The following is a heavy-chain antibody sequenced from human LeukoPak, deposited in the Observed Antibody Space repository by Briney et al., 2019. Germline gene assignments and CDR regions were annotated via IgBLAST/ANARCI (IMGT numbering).Heavy chain of an antibody. CDR3: AIHYTEDIVVGPAASPETRNNWFDP. CDR1: GGSISSYY. V-gene: IGHV4-59*01. J-gene: IGHJ5*02. D-gene: IGHD2-2*01. Sequence: PSETLSLTCTVSGGSISSYYWSWIRQPPGKGLEWIGYIYYSGSTNYNPSLKSRVTISADTSKNQFSLKLSSMTAADPAVYYCAIHYTEDIVVGPAASPETRNNWFDPWGQGTLVTVSS. CDR2: IYYSGST.